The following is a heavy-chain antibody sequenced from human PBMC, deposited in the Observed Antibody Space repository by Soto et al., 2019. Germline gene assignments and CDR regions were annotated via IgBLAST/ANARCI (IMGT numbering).Heavy chain of an antibody. J-gene: IGHJ5*02. CDR3: AKDPGAYCSSTSCYFMGSWFDP. V-gene: IGHV3-23*01. CDR1: GFTFSSYA. CDR2: ISGSGGST. Sequence: EVQLLESGGGLVQPGGSLRLSCAASGFTFSSYAMSWVRQAPGQGLEWVSAISGSGGSTYYADSVKGRFTISRDNAKNTLYLQMNRLRAEDTAVYYCAKDPGAYCSSTSCYFMGSWFDPWGQGTLVTVSS. D-gene: IGHD2-2*01.